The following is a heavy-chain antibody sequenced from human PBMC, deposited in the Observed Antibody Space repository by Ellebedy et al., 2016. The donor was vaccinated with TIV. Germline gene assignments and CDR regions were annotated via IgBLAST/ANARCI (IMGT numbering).Heavy chain of an antibody. Sequence: LRLXXTVSGGSISSGDSYWSWIRQPPGKGLEWIGYIYYSGSTYYNPSLKSRVTISVDTSKNQFSLKLSSVTAADTAVYYCAREAPTYYYDSSGHDYWGQGTLVTVSS. CDR3: AREAPTYYYDSSGHDY. D-gene: IGHD3-22*01. CDR2: IYYSGST. CDR1: GGSISSGDSY. J-gene: IGHJ4*02. V-gene: IGHV4-30-4*01.